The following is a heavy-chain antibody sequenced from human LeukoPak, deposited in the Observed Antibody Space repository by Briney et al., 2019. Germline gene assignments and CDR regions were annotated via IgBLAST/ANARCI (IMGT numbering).Heavy chain of an antibody. V-gene: IGHV4-59*01. CDR3: ARIPYYYYSMDV. CDR1: GGSISSYY. Sequence: SETLSLTCTVSGGSISSYYWSWIRQPPGKGLEWIGYIYYSGSTNYNPSLKSRVTISVDTSKNQFSLKLSSATAADTAVYYCARIPYYYYSMDVWGQGTMVTVSS. CDR2: IYYSGST. J-gene: IGHJ6*02.